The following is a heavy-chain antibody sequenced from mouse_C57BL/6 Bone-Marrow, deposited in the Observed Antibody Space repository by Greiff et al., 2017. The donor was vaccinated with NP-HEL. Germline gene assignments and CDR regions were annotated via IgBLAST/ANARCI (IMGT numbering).Heavy chain of an antibody. D-gene: IGHD2-4*01. CDR3: ARRVYYDYGEGFAY. CDR1: GYTFTSYW. V-gene: IGHV1-64*01. CDR2: IHPNSGST. Sequence: QVQLQQPGAELVKPGASVKLSCKASGYTFTSYWMHWVKQRPGQGLEWIGMIHPNSGSTNYNEKFKSKATLTVDKSSSTAYMQLSSLTSEDSAVYFCARRVYYDYGEGFAYWGQGTLVTVSA. J-gene: IGHJ3*01.